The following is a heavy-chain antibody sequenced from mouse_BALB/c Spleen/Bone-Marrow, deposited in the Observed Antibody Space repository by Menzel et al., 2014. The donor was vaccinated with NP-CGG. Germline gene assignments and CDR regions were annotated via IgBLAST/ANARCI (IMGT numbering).Heavy chain of an antibody. CDR1: GYTFTSSW. CDR3: AREKIYGNYLWYFDV. V-gene: IGHV1S130*01. J-gene: IGHJ1*01. Sequence: VQLQQSGSVLVRPGAPVKLSCKASGYTFTSSWMHWAKQRPGQGLEWIGEIHPNSGNTNYNEKFKGKATLTVDTSSSTAYVDLSSLTSEDSAVYYCAREKIYGNYLWYFDVWGAGTTVTVSS. D-gene: IGHD2-1*01. CDR2: IHPNSGNT.